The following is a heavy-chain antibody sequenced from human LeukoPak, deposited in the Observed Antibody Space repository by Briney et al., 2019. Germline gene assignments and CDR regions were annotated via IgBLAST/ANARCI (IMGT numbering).Heavy chain of an antibody. CDR1: GFTFSSYG. D-gene: IGHD5-18*01. Sequence: GGSLRLSCAASGFTFSSYGMHWVRQAPGKGLEWVAFIRYDGSNKYYADSVKGRFTISRDNSKNTLYLQMNSLRAEDTAVYYCAKSYSSQPTDDAFDIWGQGTMVTVSS. J-gene: IGHJ3*02. CDR3: AKSYSSQPTDDAFDI. V-gene: IGHV3-30*02. CDR2: IRYDGSNK.